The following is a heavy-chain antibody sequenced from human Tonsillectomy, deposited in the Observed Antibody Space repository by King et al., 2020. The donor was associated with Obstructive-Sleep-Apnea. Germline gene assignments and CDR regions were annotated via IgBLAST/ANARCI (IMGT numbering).Heavy chain of an antibody. CDR2: VFRSGNT. V-gene: IGHV4-30-2*01. J-gene: IGHJ3*02. CDR3: ARGYCGGDCSPGDAFDI. Sequence: LQLQESGSGLVKPSQTLSLTCAVSGGSISSGGYSWNWIRQPPGKGLEWIGYVFRSGNTYYNPSLKSRVTISVDRSNNQFSLKRNSVTAADTAVYYCARGYCGGDCSPGDAFDIWGQGTMLTVSS. CDR1: GGSISSGGYS. D-gene: IGHD2-21*02.